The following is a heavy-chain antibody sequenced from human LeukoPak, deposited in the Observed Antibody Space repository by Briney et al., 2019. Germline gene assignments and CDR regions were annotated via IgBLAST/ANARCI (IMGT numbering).Heavy chain of an antibody. V-gene: IGHV3-53*01. CDR3: ARDLGIAGTTHAFDI. CDR2: IYGGGPT. J-gene: IGHJ3*02. D-gene: IGHD1-14*01. Sequence: GGSLKLSCAASGFTVSRNYMSWVRQAPGRGLECVSVIYGGGPTYYADSVKGRFTISRDTSKNTLYLQMNSLRAEDTAVYFCARDLGIAGTTHAFDIWGQGTMVTVSS. CDR1: GFTVSRNY.